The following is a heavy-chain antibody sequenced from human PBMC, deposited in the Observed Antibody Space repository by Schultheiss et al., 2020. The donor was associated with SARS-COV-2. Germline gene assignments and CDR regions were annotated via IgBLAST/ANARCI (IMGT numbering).Heavy chain of an antibody. D-gene: IGHD7-27*01. CDR3: ARDPAGEGWFDP. CDR2: ISYDGSNK. V-gene: IGHV3-30*03. J-gene: IGHJ5*02. CDR1: GFTVSSNY. Sequence: GGSLRLSCAASGFTVSSNYMSWVRQAPGKGLEWVAVISYDGSNKYYADSVKGRFTISRDNSKNTLYLQMNSLRAEDTAVYYCARDPAGEGWFDPWGQGTLVTVSS.